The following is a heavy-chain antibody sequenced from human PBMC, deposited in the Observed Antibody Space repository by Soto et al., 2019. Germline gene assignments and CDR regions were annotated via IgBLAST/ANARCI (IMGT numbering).Heavy chain of an antibody. CDR3: AREGIAASSFYYMDV. CDR2: IIPILGIA. CDR1: GGTFSSYT. J-gene: IGHJ6*03. D-gene: IGHD6-13*01. V-gene: IGHV1-69*08. Sequence: QVQLVQSGAEVKKPGSSVKVSCKASGGTFSSYTISWVRQAPGQGLEWMGRIIPILGIANYAQKFQGRVTITADKSTSTAYMELSSLRSEDTAVYYCAREGIAASSFYYMDVWGKGTTVTVSS.